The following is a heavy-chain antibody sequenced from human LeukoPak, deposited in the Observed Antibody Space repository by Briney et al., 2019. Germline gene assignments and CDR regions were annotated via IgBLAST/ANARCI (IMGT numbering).Heavy chain of an antibody. CDR2: ISSSNGDI. D-gene: IGHD4-23*01. Sequence: GGSLRLSCAASGFVFSTHSMNWVRQAPGKGLEWVSWISSSNGDIYYADSVRGRFTISRDDAKKSLYLQMNSLRAEDTAVYYCVRDADGGNSWFDSWGRGALVTVSS. CDR3: VRDADGGNSWFDS. J-gene: IGHJ5*01. CDR1: GFVFSTHS. V-gene: IGHV3-21*01.